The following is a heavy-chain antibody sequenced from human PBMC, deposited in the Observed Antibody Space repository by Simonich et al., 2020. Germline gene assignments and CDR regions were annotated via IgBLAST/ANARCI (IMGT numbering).Heavy chain of an antibody. CDR2: INPNSGGT. CDR3: ARGALTGDYYYMDV. CDR1: GYTFTGYY. J-gene: IGHJ6*03. D-gene: IGHD7-27*01. Sequence: QVQLVQSGAEVKKPGASVKVSCKDSGYTFTGYYMHWVRQAPGQGLEWMGWINPNSGGTNYAQKLQGRVTMTRDTSISTAYMELSRLRSDDTAVYYCARGALTGDYYYMDVWGKGTTVTVSS. V-gene: IGHV1-2*02.